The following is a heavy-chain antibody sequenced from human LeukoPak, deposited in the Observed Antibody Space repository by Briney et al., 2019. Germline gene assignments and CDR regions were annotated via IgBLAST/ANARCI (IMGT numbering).Heavy chain of an antibody. CDR3: ARRSRGIGRDLDY. V-gene: IGHV3-30*02. Sequence: GGSLRLSCAASGFTFSSYGMHWVRQAPGKGLEWVAFIRYDGSNQYYADSVKGRFTISRDNSKNTLYLQMNSLRVEDTAVYYCARRSRGIGRDLDYWGQGTLVTVSS. CDR1: GFTFSSYG. J-gene: IGHJ4*02. D-gene: IGHD3-16*02. CDR2: IRYDGSNQ.